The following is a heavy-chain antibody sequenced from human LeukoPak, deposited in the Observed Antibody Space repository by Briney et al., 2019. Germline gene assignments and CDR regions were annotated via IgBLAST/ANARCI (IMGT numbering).Heavy chain of an antibody. CDR3: ARVRLGLNWFDP. Sequence: SETLSLTCTVSGGSISSSSYYWGWIRQPPGKGLEWIGSIYYSGSTYYNPSLKSRVTISVDTSKNQFSLKLSSVTAADTAVYYCARVRLGLNWFDPWGQGTLVTVSS. CDR2: IYYSGST. CDR1: GGSISSSSYY. V-gene: IGHV4-39*01. D-gene: IGHD4-17*01. J-gene: IGHJ5*02.